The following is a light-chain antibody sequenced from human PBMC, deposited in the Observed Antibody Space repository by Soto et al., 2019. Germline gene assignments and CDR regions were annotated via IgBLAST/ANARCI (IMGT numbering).Light chain of an antibody. Sequence: LTQPASVPGSPGQSIAISCTGTSGDIGTYNLVSWYQQHPGKAPKLMISEVNKRPSGVSDRFSGSKSGDTASLTISGLRTEDEADYYCCSFAGSGTGVFGTGTKVTVL. J-gene: IGLJ1*01. V-gene: IGLV2-23*02. CDR1: SGDIGTYNL. CDR2: EVN. CDR3: CSFAGSGTGV.